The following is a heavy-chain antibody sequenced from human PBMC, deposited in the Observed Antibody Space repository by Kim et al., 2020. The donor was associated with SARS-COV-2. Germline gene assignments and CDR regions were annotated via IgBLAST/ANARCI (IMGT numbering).Heavy chain of an antibody. D-gene: IGHD6-13*01. CDR2: ISATAAST. CDR1: GFTFSAYA. J-gene: IGHJ5*02. CDR3: AKESLITGIEES. Sequence: GGSLRLSCAASGFTFSAYAMSWLRQAPGKTLEWLSAISATAASTYYRDSVRGRFTISRDNSKNTLYLQMNSLRADDTAVYYCAKESLITGIEESWGQGTL. V-gene: IGHV3-23*01.